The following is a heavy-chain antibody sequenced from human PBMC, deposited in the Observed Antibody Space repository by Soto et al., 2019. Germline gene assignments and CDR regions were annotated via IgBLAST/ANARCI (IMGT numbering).Heavy chain of an antibody. CDR3: AKNHQRAPSRDGYNLIDY. D-gene: IGHD5-12*01. J-gene: IGHJ4*02. Sequence: GGSLRLSCAASGFTFSSYAMNWVRQAPGKGLEWVSTIGGSDGSNKYYAESVKGRFTISRDNSKNTLYLQMDSLRAEDTAVYYCAKNHQRAPSRDGYNLIDYWGQGTLVTVSS. CDR1: GFTFSSYA. CDR2: IGGSDGSNK. V-gene: IGHV3-23*01.